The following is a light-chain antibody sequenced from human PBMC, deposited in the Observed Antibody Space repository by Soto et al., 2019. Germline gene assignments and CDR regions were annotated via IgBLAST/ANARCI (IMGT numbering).Light chain of an antibody. CDR3: HYYGSSPRVT. J-gene: IGKJ4*01. CDR2: GAS. Sequence: EIVLTQSPGTLSLSPGERATLSCRASQSVSDTYLTWYQQKPGQAPRRLIYGASIRATGIPDRFSGSGSGTDFTLTISRLEPEDFAVYYCHYYGSSPRVTFGGGTKVEIK. CDR1: QSVSDTY. V-gene: IGKV3-20*01.